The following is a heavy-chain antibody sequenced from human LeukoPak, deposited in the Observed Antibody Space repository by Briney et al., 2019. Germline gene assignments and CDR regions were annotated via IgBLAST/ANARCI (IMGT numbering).Heavy chain of an antibody. CDR2: ISYDGSNE. Sequence: PGGSLRLPCAASGFTFSSYAMYWVRQAPGKGLEWVAVISYDGSNEDYADSVKGRFTISRDNSKNTLYLQMNSLRAEDTAVYYCATGSPAFDYWGQGTLVTVSS. CDR1: GFTFSSYA. V-gene: IGHV3-30-3*01. J-gene: IGHJ4*02. D-gene: IGHD1-26*01. CDR3: ATGSPAFDY.